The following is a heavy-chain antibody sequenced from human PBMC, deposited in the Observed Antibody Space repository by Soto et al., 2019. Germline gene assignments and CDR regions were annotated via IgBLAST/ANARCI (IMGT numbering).Heavy chain of an antibody. V-gene: IGHV3-53*02. CDR2: IYSDNNT. Sequence: EVQLVETGGDLIQPGGSLRLSCAASGFTVSSDSMTWVRQAPGKGLELISIIYSDNNTDYADSVKARFSISRDTSNNILYLQMNSLRAEDTAEYYCARHYSAMGVWGQGTTVTFSS. CDR3: ARHYSAMGV. J-gene: IGHJ6*02. CDR1: GFTVSSDS.